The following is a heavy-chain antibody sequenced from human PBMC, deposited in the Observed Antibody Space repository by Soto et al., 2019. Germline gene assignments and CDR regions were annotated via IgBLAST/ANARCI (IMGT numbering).Heavy chain of an antibody. CDR1: GFTVSTYG. Sequence: QVQLVESGGGVVQPGRSLRLSCAVSGFTVSTYGMHWVRQAPGKGLEWVAVISRDGGTKYYADSVKGRFTISRDNSRNTLFLEMNSLRGDDMGVYYCTGEVASGYWGQGPLVTVSS. CDR3: TGEVASGY. D-gene: IGHD2-8*02. V-gene: IGHV3-30*03. J-gene: IGHJ4*02. CDR2: ISRDGGTK.